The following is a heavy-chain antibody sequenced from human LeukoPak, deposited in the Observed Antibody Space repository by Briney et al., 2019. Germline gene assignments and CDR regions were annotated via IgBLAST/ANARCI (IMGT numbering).Heavy chain of an antibody. D-gene: IGHD6-13*01. V-gene: IGHV3-21*01. CDR3: ARYQQQLGPDY. CDR2: ISSSSSYI. CDR1: GFTFSSYS. Sequence: GGSLRLSCAASGFTFSSYSMDWVRQAPGKGLEWVSSISSSSSYIYYADSVKGRFTISRDNAKNSLYLQMNSLRAEDTAVYYCARYQQQLGPDYWGQGTLVTVSS. J-gene: IGHJ4*02.